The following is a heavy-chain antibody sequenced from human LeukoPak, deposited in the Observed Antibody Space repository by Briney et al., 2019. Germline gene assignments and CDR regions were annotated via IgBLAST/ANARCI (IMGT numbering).Heavy chain of an antibody. CDR2: IVPIFGTA. CDR3: ARGSLRYCSGGSCHYFDY. J-gene: IGHJ4*02. CDR1: GGTFSSYA. V-gene: IGHV1-69*13. D-gene: IGHD2-15*01. Sequence: SVKVSCKASGGTFSSYAISWVRQAPGQGLEWMGGIVPIFGTANYAQKFQGRVTITADESTSTAYMELSSLRSEDTAVYYCARGSLRYCSGGSCHYFDYWGQGTLVTVSS.